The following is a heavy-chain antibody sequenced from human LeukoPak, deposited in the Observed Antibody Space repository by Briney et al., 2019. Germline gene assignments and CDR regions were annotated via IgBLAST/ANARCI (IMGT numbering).Heavy chain of an antibody. D-gene: IGHD2-2*01. CDR1: GFTFRSHA. CDR2: IYENGGTT. V-gene: IGHV3-23*01. CDR3: AKDFRIGYAAHFDY. Sequence: GGSLRLSCVGSGFTFRSHAKSWVRQAPEKGLEFVSGIYENGGTTYYADSVKGRFSISRDNSKNTLYLQMDSLRGEDTAVYYCAKDFRIGYAAHFDYWGQGALVTVSS. J-gene: IGHJ4*02.